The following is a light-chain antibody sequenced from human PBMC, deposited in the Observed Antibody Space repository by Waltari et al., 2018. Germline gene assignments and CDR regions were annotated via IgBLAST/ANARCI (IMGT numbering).Light chain of an antibody. J-gene: IGLJ1*01. V-gene: IGLV2-11*01. Sequence: QSALTQPRSVSGSPGQSVTISCPGASTNIGGYNYVSWYQHHPGKAPKLIIYDGTKRPSGVPDRFSGSKSGDTASLTISGLQAEDEADYYCCSYAGTSPFGTGTKVTVL. CDR2: DGT. CDR1: STNIGGYNY. CDR3: CSYAGTSP.